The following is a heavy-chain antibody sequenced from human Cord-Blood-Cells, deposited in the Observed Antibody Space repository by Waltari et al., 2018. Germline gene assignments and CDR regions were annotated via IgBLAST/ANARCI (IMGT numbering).Heavy chain of an antibody. D-gene: IGHD2-8*01. CDR3: ARDNCTNGVCYFDY. V-gene: IGHV1-2*04. CDR2: INPNRGGT. Sequence: QVQLVQSGAEVKKPGAPVKVSCKASGYTFTGYYMYWVRQAPGQGLELLGWINPNRGGTNYAQKFQGWVTMTRDTSISTAYMERSRLRSDDTAVYYCARDNCTNGVCYFDYWGQGTLVTVSS. J-gene: IGHJ4*02. CDR1: GYTFTGYY.